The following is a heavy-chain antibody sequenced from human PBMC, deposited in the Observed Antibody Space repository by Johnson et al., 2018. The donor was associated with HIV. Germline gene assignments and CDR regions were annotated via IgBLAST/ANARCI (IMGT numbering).Heavy chain of an antibody. CDR3: ARGIAVSNWVDI. D-gene: IGHD6-19*01. Sequence: QVQLVESGGGVVQPGRSLRLSCAASGFTFSSYAMHWVRQAPGKGLEWVAVISYDGSNKYYADSVKGRFTISRDNSKNTLYLQMNRLRAEDTAVYYCARGIAVSNWVDIWGQGTMVTVSS. CDR2: ISYDGSNK. V-gene: IGHV3-30*04. CDR1: GFTFSSYA. J-gene: IGHJ3*02.